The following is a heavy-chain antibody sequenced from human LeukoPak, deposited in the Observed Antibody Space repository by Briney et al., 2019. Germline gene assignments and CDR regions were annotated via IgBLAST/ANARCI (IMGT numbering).Heavy chain of an antibody. V-gene: IGHV5-51*01. D-gene: IGHD3-22*01. CDR3: ARQAYGSHFDAFDI. CDR1: GYSFTNYW. J-gene: IGHJ3*02. CDR2: IYPDDSET. Sequence: GESLKISCKGSGYSFTNYWIGWVRQMSGKGLEWMGIIYPDDSETNYSPSFQGQVSMSVDKSITTAYLQWSSLKASDTAIYYCARQAYGSHFDAFDIWGQGTMVTVSS.